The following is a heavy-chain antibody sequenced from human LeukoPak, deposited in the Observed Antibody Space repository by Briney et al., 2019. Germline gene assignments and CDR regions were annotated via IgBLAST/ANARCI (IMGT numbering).Heavy chain of an antibody. CDR2: ISSSSNYI. V-gene: IGHV3-21*01. Sequence: GGSLRLSCAASGFTFSSYSMKWVRQAPGKGLEWVSSISSSSNYIYYAYSVKGRFTISRDNAKNSLYLQMHSLRAEDTSVYYCARAGVNYDSSGYFPDDAFDIWGQGTMVTVSS. CDR3: ARAGVNYDSSGYFPDDAFDI. D-gene: IGHD3-22*01. CDR1: GFTFSSYS. J-gene: IGHJ3*02.